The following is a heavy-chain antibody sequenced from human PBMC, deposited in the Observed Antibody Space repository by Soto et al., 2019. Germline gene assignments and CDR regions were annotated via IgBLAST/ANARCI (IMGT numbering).Heavy chain of an antibody. CDR1: GGSISGYF. J-gene: IGHJ4*02. V-gene: IGHV4-59*01. D-gene: IGHD6-13*01. Sequence: QVQLHESGPGLVKPSETLSLTCTVSGGSISGYFWSWIRQPPGKGLEWIGYISYSGSTNYNSSLKSRVTMSIDTSKNQFSLRLTSVTAADTAVYYCVRDGAATGSVYLDYWGQGTLVTVSS. CDR2: ISYSGST. CDR3: VRDGAATGSVYLDY.